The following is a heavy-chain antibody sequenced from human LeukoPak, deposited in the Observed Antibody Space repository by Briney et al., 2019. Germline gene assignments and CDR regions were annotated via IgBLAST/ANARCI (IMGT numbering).Heavy chain of an antibody. CDR2: IYYSGST. V-gene: IGHV4-39*01. CDR3: ASDTYGYVTPGYFDY. J-gene: IGHJ4*02. Sequence: SETLSLTCAVSGGSITSTSYYWGWIRQPPGKGLEWIGSIYYSGSTYYNPSLKSRVTISVDTTKNQFSLKLSSVTAADMAVYYCASDTYGYVTPGYFDYWGQGILVTVSS. CDR1: GGSITSTSYY. D-gene: IGHD5-18*01.